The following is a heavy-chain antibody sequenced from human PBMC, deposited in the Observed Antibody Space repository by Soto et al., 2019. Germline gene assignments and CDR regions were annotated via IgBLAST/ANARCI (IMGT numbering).Heavy chain of an antibody. J-gene: IGHJ4*02. CDR1: GFTCSSYA. CDR3: AKKQPYSTGSWYSPFYY. D-gene: IGHD6-13*01. Sequence: GGSLRLSCAASGFTCSSYAMSWVRQAPGKGLEWVSAISGSGGSTYYADSVKGRFTISRDNSKNTLYLQMNSLRAEDTAVYYCAKKQPYSTGSWYSPFYYWGQGTLLTVSS. V-gene: IGHV3-23*01. CDR2: ISGSGGST.